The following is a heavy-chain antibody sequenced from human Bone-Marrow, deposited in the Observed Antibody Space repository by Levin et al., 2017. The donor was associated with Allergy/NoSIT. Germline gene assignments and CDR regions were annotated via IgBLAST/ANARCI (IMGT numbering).Heavy chain of an antibody. Sequence: GESLKISCKASGYTFSSHGISWVRQAPGQGLEWVGWISGYNGYTNYAQHMEDRVTLTKDTFTSTAYLEIRSLRSDDTAMYYCTRDRGLIAERPENYFDPWGQGTLVIVSS. D-gene: IGHD6-6*01. CDR1: GYTFSSHG. V-gene: IGHV1-18*01. J-gene: IGHJ5*02. CDR3: TRDRGLIAERPENYFDP. CDR2: ISGYNGYT.